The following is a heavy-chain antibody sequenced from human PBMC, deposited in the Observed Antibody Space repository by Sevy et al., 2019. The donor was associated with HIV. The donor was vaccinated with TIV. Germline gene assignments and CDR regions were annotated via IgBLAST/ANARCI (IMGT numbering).Heavy chain of an antibody. Sequence: ASVKVSCKASGYTFSDYYIHWVRQAPGQGLEWMGWINPNSGGTNYAQKFQGRVTMTRDTSITTAYMELSRMRSDDTAVYYCARQSAYHFYGMDGWGQGTTVTVSS. CDR1: GYTFSDYY. CDR2: INPNSGGT. J-gene: IGHJ6*02. CDR3: ARQSAYHFYGMDG. V-gene: IGHV1-2*02. D-gene: IGHD3-16*01.